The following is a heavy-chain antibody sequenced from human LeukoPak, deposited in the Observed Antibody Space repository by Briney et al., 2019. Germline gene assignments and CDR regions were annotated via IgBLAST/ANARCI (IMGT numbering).Heavy chain of an antibody. Sequence: PSETLSLTCTVSGGSISSGSYYWSWIRQPAGKGLEWIGRIYTSGSTNYNPSLKSRVTISVDTSKNQFSLKLSSVTAADTAVYYCARVDYGAFDIWGQGTMVTVSS. J-gene: IGHJ3*02. CDR1: GGSISSGSYY. CDR3: ARVDYGAFDI. CDR2: IYTSGST. D-gene: IGHD4-17*01. V-gene: IGHV4-61*02.